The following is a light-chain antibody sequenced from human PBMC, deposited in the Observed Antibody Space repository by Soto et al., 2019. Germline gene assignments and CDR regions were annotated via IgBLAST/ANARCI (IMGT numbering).Light chain of an antibody. Sequence: IVLTQSPGSLSWSPGERVTLSCRASHSVPTNYLAWYQQKPGQSPRLLIYGASTRATGIPERFSGSGSGKDFTLTISRLEPEDYAVYYCQDYGSSAWTFGQVTKVEIX. J-gene: IGKJ1*01. CDR2: GAS. V-gene: IGKV3-20*01. CDR1: HSVPTNY. CDR3: QDYGSSAWT.